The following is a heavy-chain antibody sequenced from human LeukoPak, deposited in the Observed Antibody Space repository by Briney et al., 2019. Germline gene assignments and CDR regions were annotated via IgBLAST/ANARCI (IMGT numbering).Heavy chain of an antibody. D-gene: IGHD7-27*01. CDR3: VKASTSGVDLFDC. J-gene: IGHJ4*02. V-gene: IGHV3-23*01. Sequence: GGSLRLSCAASQFTFSSFAMNWVRQTPGKGLEWVSSISPSADTTYSADSVKGRFIISRDNSKNSLYLQMNSLRAEDTAIYYCVKASTSGVDLFDCCGPGTLVTVSS. CDR1: QFTFSSFA. CDR2: ISPSADTT.